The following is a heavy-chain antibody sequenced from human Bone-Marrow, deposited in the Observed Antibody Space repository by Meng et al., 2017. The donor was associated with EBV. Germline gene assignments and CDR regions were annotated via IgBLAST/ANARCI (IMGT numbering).Heavy chain of an antibody. V-gene: IGHV3-53*01. CDR2: IDIRGHT. J-gene: IGHJ5*02. D-gene: IGHD3-22*01. Sequence: VQLLEAGGGLIPPGVDMCLSCAAAGFIVSSNNRSLVRQAPGKGLEWVSFIDIRGHTHYAHSVKGRFTISRDNSKNTLYLQMNSLRAEDTAVYYCAKDFEISGYWGLVSWGQGTLVTVSS. CDR1: GFIVSSNN. CDR3: AKDFEISGYWGLVS.